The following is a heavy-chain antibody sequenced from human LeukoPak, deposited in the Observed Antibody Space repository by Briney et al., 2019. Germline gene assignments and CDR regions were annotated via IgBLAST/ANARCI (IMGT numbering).Heavy chain of an antibody. J-gene: IGHJ6*02. Sequence: SVTVSCKASGGTFSSYAISWVRQAPGQGLEWMGGIIPIFGTANYAQKFQGRVTITTDESTSTAYMELSSLRSEDTAVYYCARTSVGFKVGGGLYYYGMDVWGQGTTVTVSS. CDR3: ARTSVGFKVGGGLYYYGMDV. D-gene: IGHD3-16*01. CDR1: GGTFSSYA. V-gene: IGHV1-69*05. CDR2: IIPIFGTA.